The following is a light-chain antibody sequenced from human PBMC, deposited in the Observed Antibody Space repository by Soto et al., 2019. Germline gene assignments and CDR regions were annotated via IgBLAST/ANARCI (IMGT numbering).Light chain of an antibody. CDR3: QQYGSSPFT. J-gene: IGKJ3*01. V-gene: IGKV3-20*01. CDR1: QSVSSSY. Sequence: EIVLTQSPGTLSLSPGERATLSCRASQSVSSSYSAWYQQKPGLAPRLRIYGASSRATGIPDRFSGSGSGTNFTLTISRLEPEDFAVYYCQQYGSSPFTFGPGTKVDIK. CDR2: GAS.